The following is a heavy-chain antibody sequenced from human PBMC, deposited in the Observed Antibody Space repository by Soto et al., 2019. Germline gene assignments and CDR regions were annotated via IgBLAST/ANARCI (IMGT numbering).Heavy chain of an antibody. CDR2: ISSSSSYI. J-gene: IGHJ6*04. CDR1: WGKCVGYG. CDR3: AREGVRSGYRLHDYNSGMAV. D-gene: IGHD3-3*01. V-gene: IGHV3-21*01. Sequence: PVVTLRLRSTAAWGKCVGYGSSCILQTPGKGLEWVSSISSSSSYIYYADSVKGRLTISRDNDKNSLYLQMNSLRAEDTAVYYCAREGVRSGYRLHDYNSGMAVRRNGTTVPVSS.